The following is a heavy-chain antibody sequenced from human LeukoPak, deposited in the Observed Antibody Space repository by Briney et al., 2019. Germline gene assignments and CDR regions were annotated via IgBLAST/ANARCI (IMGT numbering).Heavy chain of an antibody. J-gene: IGHJ4*02. CDR3: AKAPPYTKYFDY. D-gene: IGHD1-1*01. Sequence: AGGSLRLSCAASGFTFSSYAMSWVRQAPGKGLEWVSSISGSGGSTDYADSVKGRFTISRDNSKNTLFLQMNSLRAEDTAVYYCAKAPPYTKYFDYWGQGTLLTVSS. CDR2: ISGSGGST. V-gene: IGHV3-23*01. CDR1: GFTFSSYA.